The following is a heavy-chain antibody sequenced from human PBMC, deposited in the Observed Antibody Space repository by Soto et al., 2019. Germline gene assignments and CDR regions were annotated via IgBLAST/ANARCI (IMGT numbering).Heavy chain of an antibody. Sequence: QVQLVQSGAEVKKPGASVKVSCKASGYTFTGYYMHWVRQAPGQGLEWMGWINPNSGGTNYAQKFQGWVTRARDTSISTACMELSRLRSDDTAVYSCARSGDSPLYWYFDLWGRGTLVTVSS. CDR3: ARSGDSPLYWYFDL. CDR1: GYTFTGYY. V-gene: IGHV1-2*04. CDR2: INPNSGGT. D-gene: IGHD2-21*02. J-gene: IGHJ2*01.